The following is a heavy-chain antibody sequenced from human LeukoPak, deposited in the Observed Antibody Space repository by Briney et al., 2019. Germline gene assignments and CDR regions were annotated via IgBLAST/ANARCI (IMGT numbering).Heavy chain of an antibody. V-gene: IGHV1-8*01. Sequence: ASVTVSCKASGYTFTSYDINWVRQATGQGLEWMGWMNPNSGNTGYAQKFQGRVTMTRNTSISTAYMELSSLRSEDTAVYYCARFGNYYGSGSYNYYYYYMDVWGKGTTVTISS. J-gene: IGHJ6*03. CDR1: GYTFTSYD. CDR3: ARFGNYYGSGSYNYYYYYMDV. CDR2: MNPNSGNT. D-gene: IGHD3-10*01.